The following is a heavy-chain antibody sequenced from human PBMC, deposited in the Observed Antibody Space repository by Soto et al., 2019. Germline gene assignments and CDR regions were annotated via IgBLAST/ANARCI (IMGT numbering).Heavy chain of an antibody. J-gene: IGHJ4*02. CDR1: GFTFGSHA. D-gene: IGHD3-22*01. CDR2: IAFDGSNK. V-gene: IGHV3-30*04. CDR3: ARSYGPFYDSSYYGLARNYFDY. Sequence: GGSLRLSCVGSGFTFGSHAMNWVRQAPGKGLEWVSVIAFDGSNKYYADSVRGRFTISRDNSKNTLFLQMDSLRPDDSAIYYCARSYGPFYDSSYYGLARNYFDYWGQGTLVTVSS.